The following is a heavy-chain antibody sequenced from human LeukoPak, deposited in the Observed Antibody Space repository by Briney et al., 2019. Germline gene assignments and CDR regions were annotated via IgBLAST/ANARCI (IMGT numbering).Heavy chain of an antibody. D-gene: IGHD4-17*01. CDR3: AKVRLIGDLPFDY. Sequence: GGSLRLSCAASGFTFSSYAMSWVRQAPRKGLEWVSAISDSGGRTYYADSVKGRFTISRDNSKNTLYLQMNSLRAEDTAVYYCAKVRLIGDLPFDYWGQGTLVTVSS. CDR2: ISDSGGRT. V-gene: IGHV3-23*01. J-gene: IGHJ4*02. CDR1: GFTFSSYA.